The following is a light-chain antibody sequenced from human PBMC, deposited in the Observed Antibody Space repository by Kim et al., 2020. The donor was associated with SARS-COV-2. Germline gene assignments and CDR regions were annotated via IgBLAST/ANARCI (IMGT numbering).Light chain of an antibody. CDR1: KLGDKY. CDR2: QDS. J-gene: IGLJ2*01. V-gene: IGLV3-1*01. CDR3: QAWDSRTVV. Sequence: SVSRGQTASITCSGDKLGDKYACWYQQTPGQSPVVVIHQDSKRPSGIPERFSGSNSGNTATLTISGTQAMDEADYYCQAWDSRTVVFGGGTQLTVL.